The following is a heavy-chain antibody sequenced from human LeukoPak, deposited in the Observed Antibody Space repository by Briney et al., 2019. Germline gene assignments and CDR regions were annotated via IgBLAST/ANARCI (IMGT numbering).Heavy chain of an antibody. CDR2: IYSGGST. J-gene: IGHJ4*02. CDR1: GFTVSSNY. V-gene: IGHV3-53*01. Sequence: PGGSLRLSCAASGFTVSSNYMSWVRQAPGKGLDWVSVIYSGGSTYYADSVKGRFTISRDNSKNTLYLQMNSLRAEDTAVYYCATLGYSSSWSFDYWGQGTLVTVSS. D-gene: IGHD6-13*01. CDR3: ATLGYSSSWSFDY.